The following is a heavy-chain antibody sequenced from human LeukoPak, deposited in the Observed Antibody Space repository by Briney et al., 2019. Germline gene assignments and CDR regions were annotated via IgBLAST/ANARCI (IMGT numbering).Heavy chain of an antibody. J-gene: IGHJ4*02. CDR1: GFSFDDYS. CDR2: ITWDGGST. Sequence: GGSLRLSCAASGFSFDDYSMHWVRRAPGKGLEWVSLITWDGGSTYYADSVKGRFTISRDNSKNSLYLQMHSLRAEDSALYYCSKARGGGRDLFDYWGQGTLVTVSS. V-gene: IGHV3-43D*03. D-gene: IGHD6-25*01. CDR3: SKARGGGRDLFDY.